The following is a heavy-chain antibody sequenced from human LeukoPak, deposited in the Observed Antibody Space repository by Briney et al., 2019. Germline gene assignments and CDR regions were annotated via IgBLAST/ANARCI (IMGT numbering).Heavy chain of an antibody. CDR1: GGSISSYY. V-gene: IGHV4-59*01. CDR3: ARDKIDAGDFWSGYSPYYFDY. J-gene: IGHJ4*02. D-gene: IGHD3-3*01. CDR2: IYYSGST. Sequence: SETLSLTCTVSGGSISSYYWSWIRQPPGKGLEWIGYIYYSGSTNYNPSLKSRVTISVDTSKNQFSLKLSSVTAADTAVYYCARDKIDAGDFWSGYSPYYFDYWGQGTLVTVSS.